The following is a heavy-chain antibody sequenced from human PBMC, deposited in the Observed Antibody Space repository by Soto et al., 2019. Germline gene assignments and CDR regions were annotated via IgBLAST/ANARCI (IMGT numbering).Heavy chain of an antibody. CDR2: MNPNSGNT. V-gene: IGHV1-8*01. CDR3: ARETTSYGMDV. CDR1: GYTFTSYD. J-gene: IGHJ6*02. D-gene: IGHD1-1*01. Sequence: QVQLVQSGAEAKKPGASVKVSCKASGYTFTSYDINWVRQATGQGLEWMGWMNPNSGNTGYAQKFQGRVTMTRNTSTSPAYLELRSLRAEDTAVYYWARETTSYGMDVWGQGTTVTVSS.